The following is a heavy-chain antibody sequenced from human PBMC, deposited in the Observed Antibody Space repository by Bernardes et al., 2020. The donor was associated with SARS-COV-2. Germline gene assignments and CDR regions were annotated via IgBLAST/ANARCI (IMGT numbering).Heavy chain of an antibody. CDR3: ARAVGYGDYGAYDF. V-gene: IGHV3-53*01. J-gene: IGHJ4*02. CDR2: IYNGGST. D-gene: IGHD4-17*01. Sequence: GGPLRFSCASCGFTVSSNHMSWVRQAPGKGLEWVSVIYNGGSTYYADSVKGRFTISRDNAKNSLYLQMNSLRAEDMALYHCARAVGYGDYGAYDFWGQGTLVTVSS. CDR1: GFTVSSNH.